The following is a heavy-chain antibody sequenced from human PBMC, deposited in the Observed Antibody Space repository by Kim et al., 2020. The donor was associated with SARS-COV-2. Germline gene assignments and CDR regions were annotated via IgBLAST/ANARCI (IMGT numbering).Heavy chain of an antibody. Sequence: GGSLRLSCAASGFIFSSYEMNWVRQAPGKGLEWISYISSSGSTIYYADSVKGRFTISRDDAKNSLYLQMNSLRAGDTAVYYCASPDYYSDSTGYYSSSSGFDMWGQGTMVTVCS. CDR3: ASPDYYSDSTGYYSSSSGFDM. J-gene: IGHJ3*02. CDR2: ISSSGSTI. D-gene: IGHD3-22*01. CDR1: GFIFSSYE. V-gene: IGHV3-48*03.